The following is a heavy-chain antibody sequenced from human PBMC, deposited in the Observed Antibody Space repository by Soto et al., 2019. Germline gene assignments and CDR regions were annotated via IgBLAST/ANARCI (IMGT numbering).Heavy chain of an antibody. Sequence: GESLKISCNGSGYTFTTYWIGWVRQMPGKGLEWMGIVYPRDSDTRYSPSFQGQVTVSADKSISTAYLQWSSLKASDTAMYYCAGLTGSSSGGSHYGVVVWAQAITVTVSS. CDR1: GYTFTTYW. V-gene: IGHV5-51*01. CDR3: AGLTGSSSGGSHYGVVV. J-gene: IGHJ6*02. D-gene: IGHD6-6*01. CDR2: VYPRDSDT.